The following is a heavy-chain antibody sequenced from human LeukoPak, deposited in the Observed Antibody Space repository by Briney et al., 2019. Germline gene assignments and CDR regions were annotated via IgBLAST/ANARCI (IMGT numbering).Heavy chain of an antibody. J-gene: IGHJ5*02. D-gene: IGHD2-21*01. CDR2: ISSSSSYI. Sequence: PGGSLRLSCAASGFTFSSYSMNWVRQPPGKGLEWVSSISSSSSYIYYADSVKGRFTISRDNAKNSLYLQMNSLRAEDTALYYCAPQLWDHPGPWGQGIVVTVSS. CDR3: APQLWDHPGP. V-gene: IGHV3-21*04. CDR1: GFTFSSYS.